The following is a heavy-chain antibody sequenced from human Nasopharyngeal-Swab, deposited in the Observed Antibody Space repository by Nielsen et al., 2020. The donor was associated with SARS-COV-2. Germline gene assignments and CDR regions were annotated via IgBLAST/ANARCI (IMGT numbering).Heavy chain of an antibody. J-gene: IGHJ6*02. V-gene: IGHV3-21*01. D-gene: IGHD3-3*01. Sequence: GGSLRLSCAASGFTFNNYNFNWVRQAPGKGLEWVSSISSSSSYIYYADSVKGRFTISRDNAKNSLYLQMNSLRAEDTAVYYCARDGLDYDFWSGYWMDVGGQGTTVTVSS. CDR2: ISSSSSYI. CDR3: ARDGLDYDFWSGYWMDV. CDR1: GFTFNNYN.